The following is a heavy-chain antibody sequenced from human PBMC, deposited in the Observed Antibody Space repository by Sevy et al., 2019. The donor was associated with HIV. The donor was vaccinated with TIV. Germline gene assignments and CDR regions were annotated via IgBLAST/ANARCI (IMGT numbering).Heavy chain of an antibody. V-gene: IGHV3-30*02. D-gene: IGHD2-8*01. J-gene: IGHJ4*02. CDR2: IQFDGSSQ. Sequence: GGSLRLSCAASGFTFSYSGMHWVRQAPGKGLEWVAFIQFDGSSQYYADSVKGRFTILRDNSKKTLYLQMNSLTTDDTGVYYCAKNTAAVGVGGFDYWGQGALVTVSS. CDR1: GFTFSYSG. CDR3: AKNTAAVGVGGFDY.